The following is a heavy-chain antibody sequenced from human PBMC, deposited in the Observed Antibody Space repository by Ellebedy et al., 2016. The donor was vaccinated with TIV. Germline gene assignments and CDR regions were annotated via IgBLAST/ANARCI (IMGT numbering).Heavy chain of an antibody. J-gene: IGHJ5*02. CDR2: ISWNSDSI. Sequence: PGGSLRLSCAASGFTFDDYAMHWVRQAPGKGLEWVSGISWNSDSIAYTDSVKGRFTISRDNAKNSLYLQMNSLRAEDTALYFCAKGSTTALLTCVDHWGQGILVTVSS. CDR3: AKGSTTALLTCVDH. V-gene: IGHV3-9*01. CDR1: GFTFDDYA. D-gene: IGHD1-1*01.